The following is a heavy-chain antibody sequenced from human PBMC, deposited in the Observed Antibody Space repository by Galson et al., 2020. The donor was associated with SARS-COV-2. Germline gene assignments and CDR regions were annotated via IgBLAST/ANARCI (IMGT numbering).Heavy chain of an antibody. CDR3: AGSQGTLDLYGLDV. D-gene: IGHD3-3*01. J-gene: IGHJ6*02. CDR1: GGSISSHY. CDR2: IYYSGST. Sequence: SQTLSLTCTVSGGSISSHYWSWTRQPPGKGLEWIGYIYYSGSTNYNPSLKSGVTISVDTSKNQFSLKLSSVTAADTAVYYCAGSQGTLDLYGLDVWGQGTTVTVFS. V-gene: IGHV4-59*11.